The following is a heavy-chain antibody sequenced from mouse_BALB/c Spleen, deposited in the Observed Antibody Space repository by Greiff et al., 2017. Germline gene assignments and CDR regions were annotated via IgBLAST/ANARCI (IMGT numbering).Heavy chain of an antibody. Sequence: VQLQQSGTVLARPGASVKLSCKASGYTFTSYWMHWVKQRPGQGLEWIGAIYPGNSDTSYNQKFKGKAKLTAVTSTSTAYMELSSLTNEDSAVYYCTRDYYGSSFHDYWGQGTTLTVSA. CDR1: GYTFTSYW. V-gene: IGHV1-5*01. D-gene: IGHD1-1*01. CDR3: TRDYYGSSFHDY. CDR2: IYPGNSDT. J-gene: IGHJ2*01.